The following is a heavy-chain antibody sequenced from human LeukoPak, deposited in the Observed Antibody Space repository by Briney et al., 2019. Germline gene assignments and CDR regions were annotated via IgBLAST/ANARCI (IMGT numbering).Heavy chain of an antibody. J-gene: IGHJ4*02. CDR3: AKRDSAGLWYFDY. D-gene: IGHD5-18*01. Sequence: GGTLRLSCADSGFAYSRYAMSWVRQAPGKGLEWVSTISGSGGGTYYADSVKGRFTISRDNSKNTLYLQMNSLRAEDTAVYYCAKRDSAGLWYFDYWGQGTLVTVSS. CDR1: GFAYSRYA. V-gene: IGHV3-23*01. CDR2: ISGSGGGT.